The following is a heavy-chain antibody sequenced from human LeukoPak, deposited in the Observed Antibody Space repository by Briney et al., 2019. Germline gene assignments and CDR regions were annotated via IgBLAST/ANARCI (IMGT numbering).Heavy chain of an antibody. J-gene: IGHJ5*02. CDR3: AREGSSWYRYNWFDP. CDR1: GFTFNTHW. CDR2: MNEDGSDK. D-gene: IGHD6-13*01. V-gene: IGHV3-7*01. Sequence: GGSLRLSCAASGFTFNTHWTSWVRQAPGKGLEWVAHMNEDGSDKYYVDSVKGRFTISRDDAKNSLYLQMNSLRAEDTAVYYCAREGSSWYRYNWFDPWGQGTLVTVSS.